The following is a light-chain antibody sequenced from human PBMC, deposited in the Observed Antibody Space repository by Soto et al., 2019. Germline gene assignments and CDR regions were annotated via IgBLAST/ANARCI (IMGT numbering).Light chain of an antibody. J-gene: IGKJ4*01. CDR2: GAS. CDR3: QQSLT. Sequence: EIVLTQSPATLSLSPGERATLSCRASQSITTYLAWYQQRPGQPPRLLIYGASSRATVIPDRFSGSGSGTDFSLTISRLEPEDFAVYYCQQSLTFGGGTKVDIK. V-gene: IGKV3-20*01. CDR1: QSITTY.